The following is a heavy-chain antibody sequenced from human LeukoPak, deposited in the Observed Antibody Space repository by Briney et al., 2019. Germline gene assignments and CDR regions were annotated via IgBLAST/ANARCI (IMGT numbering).Heavy chain of an antibody. J-gene: IGHJ3*02. D-gene: IGHD1-26*01. CDR3: AGGWELAADAFDI. CDR1: GYSFTSHW. V-gene: IGHV5-51*01. Sequence: GESLKISCKGSGYSFTSHWIGWARPMPGKGLEWMGIIYPGDSDTRYRPSFQGQVTISADQSIRPAYLPCSSLNASATAMYYCAGGWELAADAFDIWGQGTMVTVSS. CDR2: IYPGDSDT.